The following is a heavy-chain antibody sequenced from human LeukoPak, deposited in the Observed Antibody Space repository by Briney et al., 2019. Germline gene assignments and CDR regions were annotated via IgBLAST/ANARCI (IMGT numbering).Heavy chain of an antibody. V-gene: IGHV4-34*01. D-gene: IGHD3-10*01. Sequence: SETLSLTCAVYGGSFSGYYWSWIRQPPGKGLEWIGEINHSGSTNYNPSRKSRVTISVDTSKNQFSLKLSSVTAADTAVYYCARQRVRGVIIRQPPGYFDYWGQGTLVTVSS. J-gene: IGHJ4*02. CDR3: ARQRVRGVIIRQPPGYFDY. CDR2: INHSGST. CDR1: GGSFSGYY.